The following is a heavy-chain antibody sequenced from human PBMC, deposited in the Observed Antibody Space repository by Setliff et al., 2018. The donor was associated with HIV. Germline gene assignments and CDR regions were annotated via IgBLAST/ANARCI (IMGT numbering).Heavy chain of an antibody. CDR2: IYPGDSDT. V-gene: IGHV5-51*01. Sequence: GESLKISCQVSGYNFTSFWIGWVRQMPGKGLEWMGIIYPGDSDTSYSPSFQGQVSISVDKSVSTAYLQWSSLRASDTAMYYCARHAYGCSNGICYMSDYWGQGTLVTV. J-gene: IGHJ4*02. CDR1: GYNFTSFW. CDR3: ARHAYGCSNGICYMSDY. D-gene: IGHD2-8*01.